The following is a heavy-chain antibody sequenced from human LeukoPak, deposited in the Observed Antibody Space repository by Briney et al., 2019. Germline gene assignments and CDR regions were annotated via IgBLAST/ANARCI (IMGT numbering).Heavy chain of an antibody. V-gene: IGHV4-39*07. CDR1: GDSFTSVTDY. CDR2: GDYSGGT. J-gene: IGHJ4*02. Sequence: SETLSLTCTVSGDSFTSVTDYRAWIRQPPGKGLEWIASGDYSGGTYYNPSLESRVAISADMSKNQISLQLTSVTGADTAVYYCAGERGEEYSSGWYKTNFFYNWGQGIRVTVSS. D-gene: IGHD6-19*01. CDR3: AGERGEEYSSGWYKTNFFYN.